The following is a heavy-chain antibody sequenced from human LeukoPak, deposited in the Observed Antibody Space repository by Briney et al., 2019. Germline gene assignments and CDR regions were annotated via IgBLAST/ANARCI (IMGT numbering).Heavy chain of an antibody. CDR1: GFTFSSYA. CDR2: ISGSGGST. CDR3: AKAHYDYVWGSSHYFDY. Sequence: GGSLRLSCAASGFTFSSYAMSRVRQAPGKGLEWVSAISGSGGSTYYADSVKGRFTISRDNSKNTLYLQMNSLRAEDTAVYYCAKAHYDYVWGSSHYFDYWGQGTLVTVSS. V-gene: IGHV3-23*01. J-gene: IGHJ4*02. D-gene: IGHD3-16*01.